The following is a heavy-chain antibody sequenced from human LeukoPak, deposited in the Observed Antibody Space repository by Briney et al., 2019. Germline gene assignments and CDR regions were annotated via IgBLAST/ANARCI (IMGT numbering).Heavy chain of an antibody. CDR2: ISSSSSYI. V-gene: IGHV3-21*01. CDR1: GFTFSSYS. CDR3: ARPHLYSSGCYDY. D-gene: IGHD6-19*01. Sequence: GGSLRLSCAASGFTFSSYSMNWVRQAPGKGLEWVSSISSSSSYIYYADSVKGRFTISRDNAKNSLYLQMNSLRAEDTAVYYCARPHLYSSGCYDYWGQGTLVTVSS. J-gene: IGHJ4*02.